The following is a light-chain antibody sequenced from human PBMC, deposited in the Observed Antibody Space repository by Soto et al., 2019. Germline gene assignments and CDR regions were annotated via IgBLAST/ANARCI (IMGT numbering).Light chain of an antibody. CDR3: QSYDTNLSVV. V-gene: IGLV1-40*01. CDR2: ANS. CDR1: SSNIGAGYD. J-gene: IGLJ2*01. Sequence: QAVVTQPPSVSGAPGQTVTISCTGSSSNIGAGYDVHWYKQLPGTAPKLVIYANSDRPSGVPDRFSGSKSGTSASLGIAGVQAEDEADYYCQSYDTNLSVVFGGGTKLTVL.